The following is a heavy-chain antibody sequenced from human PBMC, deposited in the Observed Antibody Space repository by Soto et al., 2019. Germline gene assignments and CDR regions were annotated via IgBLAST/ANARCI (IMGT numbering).Heavy chain of an antibody. D-gene: IGHD6-13*01. CDR3: ARNLIRAAGTYYYMDV. CDR2: ISAYNGNT. CDR1: GYTFTSYG. Sequence: ASVNVSCKASGYTFTSYGISWVRQAPGQGLEWMGWISAYNGNTNYAQKLQGRVTMTTDTSTSTAYMELRSLRSDDTAVYYCARNLIRAAGTYYYMDVWGKGTTVTVSS. J-gene: IGHJ6*03. V-gene: IGHV1-18*01.